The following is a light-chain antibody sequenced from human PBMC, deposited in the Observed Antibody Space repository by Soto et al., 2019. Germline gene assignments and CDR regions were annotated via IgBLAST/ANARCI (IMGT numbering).Light chain of an antibody. Sequence: QSALTQPASVSGSPGQSITISCTGTSSDVGGYNYVSWFQHHPGKAPKLLIYEVNNRSSGVSDRFFGSKSGNTASLTISGLQAEDEANYFCSSYTSSSTSYVFGTGTKLTVL. CDR3: SSYTSSSTSYV. J-gene: IGLJ1*01. V-gene: IGLV2-14*01. CDR2: EVN. CDR1: SSDVGGYNY.